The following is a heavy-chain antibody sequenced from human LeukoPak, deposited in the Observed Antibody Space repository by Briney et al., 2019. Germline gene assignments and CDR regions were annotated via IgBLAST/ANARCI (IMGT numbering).Heavy chain of an antibody. J-gene: IGHJ4*02. CDR3: AREVGRSDISTGYYSAY. Sequence: GGSLRLSCAASGFTFSSYSMNWVRQAPVKGLEWVSSISSSSSYIYYADSVKGRFTISRDNAKNSLYLQMNSLRAEDTAVYYCAREVGRSDISTGYYSAYWGQGTLVTVSS. CDR1: GFTFSSYS. D-gene: IGHD3-9*01. V-gene: IGHV3-21*01. CDR2: ISSSSSYI.